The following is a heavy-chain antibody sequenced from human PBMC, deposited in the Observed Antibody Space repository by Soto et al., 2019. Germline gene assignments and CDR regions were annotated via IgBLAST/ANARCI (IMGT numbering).Heavy chain of an antibody. Sequence: QVQLVESGGGVVQPGGSLRLSCAASGFTFSSYGMHWVRQAPGKGLEWVAAISDDGSNKYYADSVKGRFTISRDKSKNTLYQHMNSLRAEDTAVYYCAKDGSHSSSFDDWYDYCIDVRGQGTKVTVSS. J-gene: IGHJ6*02. V-gene: IGHV3-30*18. D-gene: IGHD6-13*01. CDR1: GFTFSSYG. CDR2: ISDDGSNK. CDR3: AKDGSHSSSFDDWYDYCIDV.